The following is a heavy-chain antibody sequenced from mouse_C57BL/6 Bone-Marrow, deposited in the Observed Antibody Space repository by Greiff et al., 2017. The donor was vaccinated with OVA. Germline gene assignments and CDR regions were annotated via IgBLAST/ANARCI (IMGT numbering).Heavy chain of an antibody. CDR3: ARPPIYYGTSYAMDY. CDR2: IDPSDSYT. V-gene: IGHV1-69*01. Sequence: QVQLQQPGAELVMPGASVKLSCKASGYTFTSYWMHWVKQRPGQGLEWIGEIDPSDSYTNYNQKFKGKSTLTVDKSSSTAYMQLSSLTSEDSAVYYCARPPIYYGTSYAMDYWGQGTSVTVSS. D-gene: IGHD2-1*01. CDR1: GYTFTSYW. J-gene: IGHJ4*01.